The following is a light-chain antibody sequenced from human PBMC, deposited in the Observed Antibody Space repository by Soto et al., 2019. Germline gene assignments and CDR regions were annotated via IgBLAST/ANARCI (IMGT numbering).Light chain of an antibody. J-gene: IGKJ2*01. CDR2: GAS. CDR1: QNVRISY. Sequence: EIVLTQSPGTLSLSPGERATLSCRASQNVRISYLAWYQQKPGQAPRLLIYGASSRATGIPDRFSGSGSGTDFTLTISRLEPEDFAVYYCQQCGSSSYTFGQGTKVDIK. CDR3: QQCGSSSYT. V-gene: IGKV3-20*01.